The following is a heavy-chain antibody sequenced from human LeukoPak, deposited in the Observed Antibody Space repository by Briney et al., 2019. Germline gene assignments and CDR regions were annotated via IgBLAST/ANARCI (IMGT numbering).Heavy chain of an antibody. Sequence: SETLSLTCTVSGGSISSHYWSWIRQPPGKGLEWIGYIYYSGSTNYNPSLKSRVTISVDTSKNQFSLKLSSVTAADTAVYYCARGIRITIFGVAPSGFDPWGQGTLVTVSS. CDR1: GGSISSHY. CDR2: IYYSGST. V-gene: IGHV4-59*11. CDR3: ARGIRITIFGVAPSGFDP. D-gene: IGHD3-3*01. J-gene: IGHJ5*02.